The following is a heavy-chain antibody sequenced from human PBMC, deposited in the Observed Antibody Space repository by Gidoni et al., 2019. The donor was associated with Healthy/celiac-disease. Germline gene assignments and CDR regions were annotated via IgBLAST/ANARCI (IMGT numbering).Heavy chain of an antibody. CDR2: IYSGGST. J-gene: IGHJ4*02. D-gene: IGHD5-12*01. CDR3: ARAATIGASAPDY. V-gene: IGHV3-66*02. CDR1: GFPVSHTH. Sequence: EVQLVESGGGLVQPGGSLRLSCAASGFPVSHTHMTWVRQAPGKGLAWVSVIYSGGSTNYADSVKGRFTISRDNSKNTLYRQMNSLRGEDTAVYYCARAATIGASAPDYWGQGTLVTVSS.